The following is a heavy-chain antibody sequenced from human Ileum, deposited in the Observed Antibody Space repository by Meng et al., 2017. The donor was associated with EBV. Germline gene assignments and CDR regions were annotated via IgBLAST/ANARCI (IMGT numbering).Heavy chain of an antibody. CDR2: IYYTGST. D-gene: IGHD6-13*01. Sequence: QLEARESVPGRVRPSDTLALTCTVSGASISSGSYYWVWIRQPPGKELEGIGTIYYTGSTYYNPSLKSRVTISVDTSKNQFSLNLNSVTATDTAIYYCARTQQQLIRDVFNIWGQGTMVTVSS. CDR3: ARTQQQLIRDVFNI. CDR1: GASISSGSYY. J-gene: IGHJ3*02. V-gene: IGHV4-39*01.